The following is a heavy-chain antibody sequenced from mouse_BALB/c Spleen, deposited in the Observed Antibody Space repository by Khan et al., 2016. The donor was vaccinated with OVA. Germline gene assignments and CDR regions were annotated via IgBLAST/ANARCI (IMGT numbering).Heavy chain of an antibody. D-gene: IGHD2-10*01. CDR2: IWSDGST. CDR3: ARQPYYHYNIMDY. J-gene: IGHJ4*01. V-gene: IGHV2-6-1*01. CDR1: GFSLTNYG. Sequence: QVQLKQSGPGLVAPSQSLSISCTISGFSLTNYGVHWVRQPPGKGLEWLVVIWSDGSTTYNSALKSRLTISKDNSKSQVFLKMNSLQTEDTAMYFCARQPYYHYNIMDYWGQGTSGTISS.